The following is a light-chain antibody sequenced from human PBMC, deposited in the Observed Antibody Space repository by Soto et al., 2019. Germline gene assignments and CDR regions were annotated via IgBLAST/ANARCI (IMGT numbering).Light chain of an antibody. Sequence: QSALTQPASVSGSPGQSITISCTGTSSDVGAYNYVSWYQQHPGKAPKLMIYEVSNRPSGVSSRFSGSKSGNTASLTISGLQAEDEADYYCSSYKGSSTLLVFGTGTKVTVL. CDR3: SSYKGSSTLLV. CDR2: EVS. V-gene: IGLV2-14*01. CDR1: SSDVGAYNY. J-gene: IGLJ1*01.